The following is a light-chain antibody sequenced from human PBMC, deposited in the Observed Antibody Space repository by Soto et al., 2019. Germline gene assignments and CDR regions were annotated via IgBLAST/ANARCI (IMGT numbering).Light chain of an antibody. CDR1: QSISSY. J-gene: IGKJ4*01. CDR3: QQLNSYPLT. V-gene: IGKV1-9*01. CDR2: AAS. Sequence: EIQLTQSPSFLSASLGDRATITCRASQSISSYLAWYQQKPGKAPKLLIYAASTLQSGVPSRFSGSGSGTEFTLTISSLQPEDFATYYCQQLNSYPLTFGGGTKVDIK.